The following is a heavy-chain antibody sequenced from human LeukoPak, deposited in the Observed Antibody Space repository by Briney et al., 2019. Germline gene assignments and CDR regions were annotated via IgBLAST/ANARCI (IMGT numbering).Heavy chain of an antibody. J-gene: IGHJ5*02. Sequence: ASVKVSCKASGYTFTSYGISWVRQAPGQGLEWMGWISAYNGNTNYAQKLQGRVTMTTDTSTSTAYMELSRLRSDDTAVYYCARGYCSGGSCYSNWFDPWGQGTLVTVSS. D-gene: IGHD2-15*01. CDR3: ARGYCSGGSCYSNWFDP. CDR2: ISAYNGNT. V-gene: IGHV1-18*01. CDR1: GYTFTSYG.